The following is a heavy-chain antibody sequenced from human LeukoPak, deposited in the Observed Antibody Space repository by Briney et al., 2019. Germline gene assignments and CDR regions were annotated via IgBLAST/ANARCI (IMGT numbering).Heavy chain of an antibody. CDR1: GYTFTGYY. J-gene: IGHJ4*02. CDR3: ARDQNIVVVPAASDY. Sequence: ASVKVSCKASGYTFTGYYMHWVRQAPGQGLEWMGWINPNSGGTNYAQKFQGRVTMTRDTSISTAYMEVSRLRSDDTAVYYCARDQNIVVVPAASDYWGQGTLVTVSS. V-gene: IGHV1-2*02. D-gene: IGHD2-2*01. CDR2: INPNSGGT.